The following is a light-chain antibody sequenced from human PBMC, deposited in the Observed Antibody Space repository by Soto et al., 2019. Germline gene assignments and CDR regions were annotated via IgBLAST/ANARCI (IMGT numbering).Light chain of an antibody. CDR1: EDISSY. CDR3: QQFKNYPIT. CDR2: AAS. V-gene: IGKV1-9*01. J-gene: IGKJ5*01. Sequence: DIQMTQSPSTLSASVGDRVTFTCRASEDISSYLVWYQQTPGAAPKLLIYAASALHSGVPSRFSGSGSGTDFTLTISSLHPEDFAVYFCQQFKNYPITFGQGTRLEIK.